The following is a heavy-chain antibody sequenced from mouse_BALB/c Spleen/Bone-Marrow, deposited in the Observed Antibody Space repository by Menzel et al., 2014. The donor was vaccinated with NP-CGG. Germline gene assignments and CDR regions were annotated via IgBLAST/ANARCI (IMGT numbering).Heavy chain of an antibody. CDR1: GYTYTSYW. J-gene: IGHJ3*01. Sequence: QVQLQDSGAVLAKPGASEKMTCKASGYTYTSYWMHWVQQRLGQGLDWIGYINPSTGYTEYNQKFKVKATLTTDKSSSSPYMQLSSLTAEVSAVYSSARSAYWGKGTLVTVSA. V-gene: IGHV1-7*01. CDR3: ARSAY. CDR2: INPSTGYT.